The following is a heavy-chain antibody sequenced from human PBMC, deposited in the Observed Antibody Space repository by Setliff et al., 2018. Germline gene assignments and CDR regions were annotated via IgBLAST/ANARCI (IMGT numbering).Heavy chain of an antibody. J-gene: IGHJ4*02. CDR1: GFAFSSYG. CDR3: AKDTHYYAGSGYYCFDY. D-gene: IGHD3-22*01. CDR2: IRFDGTNK. V-gene: IGHV3-30*02. Sequence: PGGSLRLSCAASGFAFSSYGMHWVRQAPGKGLEWVAFIRFDGTNKYYADSVKGRFTISRDNSRNTLFLQMNSLRTEDTAVYYCAKDTHYYAGSGYYCFDYWGQGTLVTVSS.